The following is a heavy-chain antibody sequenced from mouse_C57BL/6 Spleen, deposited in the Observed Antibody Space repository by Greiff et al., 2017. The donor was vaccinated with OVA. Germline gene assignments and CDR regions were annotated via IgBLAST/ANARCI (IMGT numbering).Heavy chain of an antibody. CDR3: TRGGLGRVYYAMDY. CDR1: GYTFTDYE. Sequence: QVQLQQSGAELVRPGASVTLSCKASGYTFTDYEMHWVKQTPVHGLEWIGAIDPETGGTAYNQKFKGKAILTADKSSSTAYMELRSLTSEDSAVYYCTRGGLGRVYYAMDYWGQGTSVTVSS. J-gene: IGHJ4*01. CDR2: IDPETGGT. D-gene: IGHD4-1*01. V-gene: IGHV1-15*01.